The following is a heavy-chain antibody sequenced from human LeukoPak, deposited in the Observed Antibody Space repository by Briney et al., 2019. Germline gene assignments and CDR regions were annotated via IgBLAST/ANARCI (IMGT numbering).Heavy chain of an antibody. CDR3: ARLSYSSSWMSI. V-gene: IGHV4-39*01. J-gene: IGHJ3*02. CDR2: IYYSGST. Sequence: SETLSLTCTVSGGSISSYYWGWIRQPPGKGLEWIGSIYYSGSTYYNPSLKSRVTISVDTSKNQFSLKLSSVTAADTAVYYCARLSYSSSWMSIWGQGTMVTVSS. D-gene: IGHD6-13*01. CDR1: GGSISSYY.